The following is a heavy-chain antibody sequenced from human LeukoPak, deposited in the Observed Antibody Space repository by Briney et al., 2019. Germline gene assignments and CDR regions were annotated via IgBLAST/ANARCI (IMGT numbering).Heavy chain of an antibody. V-gene: IGHV5-51*01. J-gene: IGHJ5*02. D-gene: IGHD2-15*01. CDR3: VRSPACSSGTCYPNWFDP. CDR1: GYSFTNNW. CDR2: AYPGDSNT. Sequence: GESLKISCKGSGYSFTNNWIGWVRQMPGKGLEWMGIAYPGDSNTRYSPSFQGQVTISADKSISSSYLQWSSLKASDTAMYYCVRSPACSSGTCYPNWFDPWGQGTLVTVSS.